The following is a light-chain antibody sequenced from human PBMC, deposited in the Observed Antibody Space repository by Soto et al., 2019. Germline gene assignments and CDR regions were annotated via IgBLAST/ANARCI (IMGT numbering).Light chain of an antibody. J-gene: IGLJ3*02. V-gene: IGLV1-44*01. CDR2: SNN. CDR3: AAWDDSLNARV. Sequence: QSALTQPPSVSGTPGQRVTITCSGSSSNIGTYFVHWYQQLPGTAPKLLIYSNNQRPSGVPDRFSGSKSGTSASLAISGLQSEDEADYYCAAWDDSLNARVFGGGTKLTVL. CDR1: SSNIGTYF.